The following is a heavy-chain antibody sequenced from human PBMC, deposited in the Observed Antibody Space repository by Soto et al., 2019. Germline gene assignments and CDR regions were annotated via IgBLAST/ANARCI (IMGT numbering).Heavy chain of an antibody. J-gene: IGHJ4*02. CDR3: ARGVSYRWVY. CDR2: VHHSGTT. V-gene: IGHV4-4*02. CDR1: GGSVNTGYW. Sequence: QVQLQESGPGLVKPSGTLSLTCAVSGGSVNTGYWWRWVRQPPGKGLVWIGEVHHSGTTKYIHSLTSRLTMSLEKSVNQVSLELTSVAAADTSVYYCARGVSYRWVYWGQGTLVTVSS. D-gene: IGHD3-16*02.